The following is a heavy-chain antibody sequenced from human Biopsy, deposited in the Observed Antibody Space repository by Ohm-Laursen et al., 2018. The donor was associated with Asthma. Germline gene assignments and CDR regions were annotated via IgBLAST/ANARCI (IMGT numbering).Heavy chain of an antibody. CDR1: GFTFSNYG. D-gene: IGHD1-26*01. V-gene: IGHV3-30*18. CDR3: AKDVFPGWELRRGPDY. Sequence: SLRLSCAASGFTFSNYGMHWVRQAPGKGLDWVAVISFDGSNKNYTDSVKGRFTISRDNSRNTLHLQINSLRAEDRAVYYCAKDVFPGWELRRGPDYWGQRTLVNVSS. CDR2: ISFDGSNK. J-gene: IGHJ4*01.